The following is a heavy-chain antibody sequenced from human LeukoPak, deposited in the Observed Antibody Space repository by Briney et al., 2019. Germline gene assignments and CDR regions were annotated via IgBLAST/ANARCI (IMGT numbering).Heavy chain of an antibody. D-gene: IGHD3-10*01. Sequence: PSETLSLTCAVSGVSFNDYYWSWVRQTPGKGLEWIGEINHSGYTNDSPSLKSRVTLSIDTSRKQFSLNLRSVTVADTGIYYCAREWFEGSYGPWGQGILVTVSS. J-gene: IGHJ5*02. CDR2: INHSGYT. CDR3: AREWFEGSYGP. CDR1: GVSFNDYY. V-gene: IGHV4-34*01.